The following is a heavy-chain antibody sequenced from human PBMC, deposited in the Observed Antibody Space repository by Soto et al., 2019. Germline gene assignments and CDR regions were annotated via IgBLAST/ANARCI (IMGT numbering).Heavy chain of an antibody. CDR3: LREWYGEFI. D-gene: IGHD4-17*01. J-gene: IGHJ4*02. CDR2: ITDNGGST. V-gene: IGHV3-23*01. CDR1: GFMFSSYV. Sequence: PGGSLRLSCAASGFMFSSYVMNWVRQAPGKGLEWVSSITDNGGSTYYADSVRGRFTVSRDNPKNTLYLQMDSLRVEDTGTYSCLREWYGEFIWGQGTLVTVSS.